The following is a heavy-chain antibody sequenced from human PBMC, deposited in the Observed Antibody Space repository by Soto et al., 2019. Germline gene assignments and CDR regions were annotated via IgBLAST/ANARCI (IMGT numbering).Heavy chain of an antibody. V-gene: IGHV5-51*01. CDR2: IYPGDSNT. J-gene: IGHJ4*02. Sequence: PGESLKLSCKGSGYSFTSYWIGLVRQMPGKGLEWMGIIYPGDSNTRYSPSFQGQVTFSAERSTSTAYLQWSSLKASDTAMYYCARQGEVLDFWGQGTLVTVSS. CDR3: ARQGEVLDF. CDR1: GYSFTSYW.